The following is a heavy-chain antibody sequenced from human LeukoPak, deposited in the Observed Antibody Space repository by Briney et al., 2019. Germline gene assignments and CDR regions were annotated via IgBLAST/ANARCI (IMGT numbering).Heavy chain of an antibody. CDR2: MNPNSGNT. CDR1: GYTFTSYD. V-gene: IGHV1-8*01. CDR3: AADPLYYYDSSGYYLDY. Sequence: ASVKVSCKASGYTFTSYDINWVRQATGQGLEWMGWMNPNSGNTGYAQKFQGRVTMTRNTSISTAYMELSSLRSEDTAVYYCAADPLYYYDSSGYYLDYWGQGTLVTVSS. D-gene: IGHD3-22*01. J-gene: IGHJ4*02.